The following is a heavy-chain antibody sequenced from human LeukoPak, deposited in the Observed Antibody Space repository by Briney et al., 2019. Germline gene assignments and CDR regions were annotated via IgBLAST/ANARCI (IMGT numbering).Heavy chain of an antibody. CDR3: ARDNNIRAFDI. V-gene: IGHV3-74*01. D-gene: IGHD1/OR15-1a*01. CDR1: GFTFTNYW. J-gene: IGHJ3*02. CDR2: LPPDELDI. Sequence: GGSLRLSCAASGFTFTNYWMHWVRQAPGMGLVWVSRLPPDELDIIYADSVKGRFTVSRDNAKNTVYLQMNNLRAEDTAVYYCARDNNIRAFDIWGQGTMVTVSS.